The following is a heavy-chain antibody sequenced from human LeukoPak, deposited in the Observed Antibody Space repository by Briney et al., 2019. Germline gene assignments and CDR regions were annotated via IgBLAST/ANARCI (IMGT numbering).Heavy chain of an antibody. J-gene: IGHJ4*02. Sequence: GGSLRLSCAASGFTFSSYWMHWARQAPGKGLEWVGRIKAKTDGGTTEYAAPVKGRFTISRDDSENMVYLQMNSLETEDTAVYYCRTNRDFWGQGTLVTVSS. CDR1: GFTFSSYW. V-gene: IGHV3-15*07. D-gene: IGHD1-14*01. CDR2: IKAKTDGGTT. CDR3: RTNRDF.